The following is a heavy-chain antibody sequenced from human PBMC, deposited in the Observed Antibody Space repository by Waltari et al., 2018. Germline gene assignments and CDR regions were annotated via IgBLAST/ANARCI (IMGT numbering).Heavy chain of an antibody. CDR3: ARGYRYDSSERFYLDY. V-gene: IGHV1-69*12. J-gene: IGHJ4*02. Sequence: QVQLAQSGAEVKSPGSSVTISCKASGLSIRGYTTSWVRQAPGQGLEWMGGFIPLSGSQIYTQRFQGRLTITADGSTRTTVMELRNLRYEDTAVYFCARGYRYDSSERFYLDYWGQGTPVIVSS. CDR2: FIPLSGSQ. CDR1: GLSIRGYT. D-gene: IGHD3-22*01.